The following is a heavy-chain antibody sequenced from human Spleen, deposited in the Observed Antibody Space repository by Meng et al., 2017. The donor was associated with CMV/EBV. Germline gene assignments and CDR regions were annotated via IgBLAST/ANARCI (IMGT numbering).Heavy chain of an antibody. CDR2: IYYSGST. CDR3: ATISSGYYYVGY. V-gene: IGHV4-61*08. D-gene: IGHD3-22*01. CDR1: GGSVNNQDSY. Sequence: VYGGSVNNQDSYWSWLRQPPGKGLEWIGYIYYSGSTNYNPSLKSRVTISLDTSKNEFSLKLTSMTAADTAVYYCATISSGYYYVGYWGQGTLVTVSS. J-gene: IGHJ4*02.